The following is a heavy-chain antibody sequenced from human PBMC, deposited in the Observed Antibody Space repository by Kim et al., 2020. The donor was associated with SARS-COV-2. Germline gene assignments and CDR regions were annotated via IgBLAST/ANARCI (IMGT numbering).Heavy chain of an antibody. D-gene: IGHD3-9*01. V-gene: IGHV4-39*01. CDR2: VYDSGTS. J-gene: IGHJ5*02. Sequence: SETLSLTCTVSGASISSSYYYWGWIRQPPGKGLDWIGTVYDSGTSYYNPSLKSRVTISVDPSENQFSLHLTSVTAADTAIYYCARSYYDILTGHNWFAP. CDR1: GASISSSYYY. CDR3: ARSYYDILTGHNWFAP.